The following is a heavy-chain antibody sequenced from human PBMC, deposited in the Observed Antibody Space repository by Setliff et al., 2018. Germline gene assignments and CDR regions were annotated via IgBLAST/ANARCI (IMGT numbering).Heavy chain of an antibody. CDR1: GYSFTRYW. Sequence: GESLKISCKGSGYSFTRYWIGWVRQMPGKGLEWMGIIYPADSDTRYSPSFQGQVTISADKPISTAYLQWSSLKASDTAIYYCARVGPLTDDAFDIWGQGTMVTVSS. CDR2: IYPADSDT. CDR3: ARVGPLTDDAFDI. J-gene: IGHJ3*02. D-gene: IGHD1-26*01. V-gene: IGHV5-51*01.